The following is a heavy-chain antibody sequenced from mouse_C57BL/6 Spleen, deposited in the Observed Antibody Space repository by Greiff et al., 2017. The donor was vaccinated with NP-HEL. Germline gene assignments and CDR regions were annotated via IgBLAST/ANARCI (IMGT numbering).Heavy chain of an antibody. CDR1: GYTFTSYW. CDR2: ISPVDGSP. Sequence: QVQLQQPGAELVKPGASVKMSFKASGYTFTSYWITWVKQRPGQGLEWIGDISPVDGSPTYNEKFKSKATLTVHTSSSTAYRQLSSLTSEDSAVYYSARSRGYLYAMDYWGQGTSVTVSS. J-gene: IGHJ4*01. D-gene: IGHD2-2*01. V-gene: IGHV1-55*01. CDR3: ARSRGYLYAMDY.